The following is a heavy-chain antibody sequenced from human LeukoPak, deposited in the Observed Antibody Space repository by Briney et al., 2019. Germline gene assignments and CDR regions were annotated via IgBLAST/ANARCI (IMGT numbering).Heavy chain of an antibody. V-gene: IGHV1-18*01. CDR3: ARGHSSGRDYYFDT. CDR2: ISGYSGST. D-gene: IGHD6-19*01. CDR1: GYTFATYS. Sequence: ASVKVSCKTSGYTFATYSINWVRQAPGQGLEWMGWISGYSGSTNYAQKLQGIVTMTTDTSTTTAYMELRSLKSDDTAVHYCARGHSSGRDYYFDTWGQGTLVTVSS. J-gene: IGHJ4*02.